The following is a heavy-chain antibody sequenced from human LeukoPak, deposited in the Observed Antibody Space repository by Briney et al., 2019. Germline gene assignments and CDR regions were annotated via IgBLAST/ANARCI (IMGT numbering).Heavy chain of an antibody. Sequence: SETLSLTCSVSGGPISSSSYYWGWIRQPPGKGLEWIGYIYYSGSTYYNPSLKSRVTISVDTSKNQFSLKLSSVTAADTAVYYCAREIDFWSGYSPSRRWFDPWGQGTLVTVSS. V-gene: IGHV4-39*07. CDR1: GGPISSSSYY. D-gene: IGHD3-3*01. J-gene: IGHJ5*02. CDR3: AREIDFWSGYSPSRRWFDP. CDR2: IYYSGST.